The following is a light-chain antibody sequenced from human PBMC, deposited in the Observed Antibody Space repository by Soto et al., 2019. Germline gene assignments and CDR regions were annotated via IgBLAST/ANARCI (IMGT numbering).Light chain of an antibody. CDR3: QQYGSSPPT. V-gene: IGKV3-20*01. CDR2: GAS. Sequence: EMVLTQSPGTLPLSEGERATLSCRASHSVSSSYVDCYQQKPGKDPRLLIYGASSSATGIPDRFSGSGSGTDFTFTISTLEPNDFAVYYGQQYGSSPPTFGQGTQVYIK. J-gene: IGKJ1*01. CDR1: HSVSSSY.